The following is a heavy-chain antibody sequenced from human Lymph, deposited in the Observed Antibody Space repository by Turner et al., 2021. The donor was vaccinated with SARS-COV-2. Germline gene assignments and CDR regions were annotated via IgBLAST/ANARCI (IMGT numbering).Heavy chain of an antibody. D-gene: IGHD4-17*01. CDR1: GFTFSTYS. CDR2: ISSSSSYI. J-gene: IGHJ4*02. CDR3: ARDIPTTADYFDY. V-gene: IGHV3-21*01. Sequence: EVQLVESGGVLVKPGGSLRRSCAASGFTFSTYSMNWVRQAPGKGLEWISSISSSSSYIYYADSVKGRFTISRDDAKNSLYLQMNSLRAEDTAVYYCARDIPTTADYFDYWGQGTLVTVSS.